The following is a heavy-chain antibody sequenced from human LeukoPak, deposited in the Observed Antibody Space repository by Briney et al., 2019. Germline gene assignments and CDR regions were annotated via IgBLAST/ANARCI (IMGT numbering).Heavy chain of an antibody. D-gene: IGHD6-13*01. CDR2: IIPIFGTA. J-gene: IGHJ4*02. CDR1: GGTFSSYA. CDR3: AREGTIAAANSGSYYDY. V-gene: IGHV1-69*13. Sequence: SVTVSCTASGGTFSSYAISWVRPAPGQGLEWMGGIIPIFGTANYAQKFQGRVAITADESTSTAYMELSSLRSEDTAVYYCAREGTIAAANSGSYYDYWGQGTLVTVSS.